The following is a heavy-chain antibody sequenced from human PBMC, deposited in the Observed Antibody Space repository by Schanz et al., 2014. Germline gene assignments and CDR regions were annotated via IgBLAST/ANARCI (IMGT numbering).Heavy chain of an antibody. CDR2: LGLASTI. D-gene: IGHD1-1*01. Sequence: EVQLVESGGGLVKPGGSLRLSCATSGFTFSDYWMSWVRQAPGKGPEWVSAILGLASTIYYADSVKGRFTISRDNAKNSLYLEMNSLRAEDTALYYCARDRRNADLDYWGQGTLVTVSS. V-gene: IGHV3-48*01. J-gene: IGHJ4*02. CDR1: GFTFSDYW. CDR3: ARDRRNADLDY.